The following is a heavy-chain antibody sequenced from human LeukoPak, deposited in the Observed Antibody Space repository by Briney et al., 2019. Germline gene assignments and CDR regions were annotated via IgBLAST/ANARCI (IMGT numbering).Heavy chain of an antibody. CDR3: AREGKVGAKLDY. CDR2: IYYSGST. CDR1: GGSISSYY. D-gene: IGHD1-26*01. V-gene: IGHV4-59*06. J-gene: IGHJ4*02. Sequence: SETLSLTCTVSGGSISSYYWSWIRQPPGKGLEWIGYIYYSGSTYYNPSLKSRVTISVDTSKNQFSLKLSSVTAADTAVYYCAREGKVGAKLDYWGQGTLVTVSS.